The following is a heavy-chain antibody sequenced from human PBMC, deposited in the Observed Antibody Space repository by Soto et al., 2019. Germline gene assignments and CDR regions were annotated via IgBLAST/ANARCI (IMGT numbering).Heavy chain of an antibody. J-gene: IGHJ6*02. V-gene: IGHV6-1*01. Sequence: SQTLSLTCAISGDSVSSNSAAWNWIRQSPSRGLEWLGRTYYRSKWYNDYAVSVKSRITINPDTSKNQFSLQLNSVTPEDTAVYYCARKAAGTKYYYYYGMDVWGQGTTVTVSS. CDR1: GDSVSSNSAA. D-gene: IGHD6-13*01. CDR2: TYYRSKWYN. CDR3: ARKAAGTKYYYYYGMDV.